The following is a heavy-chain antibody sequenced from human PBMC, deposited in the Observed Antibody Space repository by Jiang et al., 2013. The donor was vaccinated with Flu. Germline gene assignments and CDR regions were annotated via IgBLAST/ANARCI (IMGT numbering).Heavy chain of an antibody. D-gene: IGHD2/OR15-2a*01. CDR2: INPNSGGT. CDR1: GYTFTGYY. J-gene: IGHJ1*01. CDR3: ARDTAPTFRGVGTTALGDFQH. V-gene: IGHV1-2*02. Sequence: GAEVKKPGASVKVSCKASGYTFTGYYIHWVRQAPGQGLEWMGWINPNSGGTNYVQKFQGRVTMTRDTSISTAYMELSRLRSDDTAVYYCARDTAPTFRGVGTTALGDFQHWGQGTLVTVSS.